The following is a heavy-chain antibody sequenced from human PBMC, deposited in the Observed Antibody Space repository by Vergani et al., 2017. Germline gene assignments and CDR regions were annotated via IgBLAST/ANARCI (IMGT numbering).Heavy chain of an antibody. CDR2: INPNSGGP. D-gene: IGHD2-15*01. CDR3: AREGLTDFVVVVAAQGWFDP. CDR1: GFTFTGYY. Sequence: QVQLVQSGAEVKKPGASVKVSCKASGFTFTGYYMHWVRQAPGQGLEWMGWINPNSGGPNYAQKFQGRVTMTRDTSISTAYMELSRLRSDDTAVYYCAREGLTDFVVVVAAQGWFDPWGQGTLVTVSS. J-gene: IGHJ5*02. V-gene: IGHV1-2*02.